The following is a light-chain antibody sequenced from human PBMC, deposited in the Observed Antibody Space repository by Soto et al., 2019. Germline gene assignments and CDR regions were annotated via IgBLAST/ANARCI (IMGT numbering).Light chain of an antibody. CDR2: SNN. V-gene: IGLV1-44*01. CDR1: SSNIGSNA. CDR3: AAWDDSLSGPV. J-gene: IGLJ2*01. Sequence: QSVLTQPPSASGTPGQRVTISCSGSSSNIGSNAVSWYHQLPRTAPKLLIYSNNQRPSGVPDRFSGSKSGTSASLAISGLQSEDEADYFCAAWDDSLSGPVFGGGTKVTVL.